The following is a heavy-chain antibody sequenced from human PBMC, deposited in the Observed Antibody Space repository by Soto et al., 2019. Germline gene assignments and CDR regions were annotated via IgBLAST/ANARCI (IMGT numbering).Heavy chain of an antibody. V-gene: IGHV1-69*05. CDR2: IIPIFGTS. CDR3: ARFEGPYGMDV. CDR1: SRTFNSYA. J-gene: IGHJ6*02. Sequence: AVKVSYEASSRTFNSYAISWVRQAPGQGLEWMGGIIPIFGTSNYAQKFQGWVTMTRDTSISTAYMELSRLRSDDTAVYYCARFEGPYGMDVWGQGTTVTVS. D-gene: IGHD3-9*01.